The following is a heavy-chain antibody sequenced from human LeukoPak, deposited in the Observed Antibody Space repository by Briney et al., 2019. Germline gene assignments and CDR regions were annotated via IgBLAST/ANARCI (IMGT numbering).Heavy chain of an antibody. Sequence: GGSLRLSCAASEFTFSNFWMHWVRQTPGKGLVWVSRINTDGSTTTYADSVKGRFTISRDNAKNTLYLQMNSLRDEDTAVYYCARDWGSLKRTFDIWGQGTMVTVSS. V-gene: IGHV3-74*01. CDR3: ARDWGSLKRTFDI. D-gene: IGHD3-16*01. J-gene: IGHJ3*02. CDR1: EFTFSNFW. CDR2: INTDGSTT.